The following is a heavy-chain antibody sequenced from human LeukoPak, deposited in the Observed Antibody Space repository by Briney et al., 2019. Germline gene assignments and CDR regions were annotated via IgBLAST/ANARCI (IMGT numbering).Heavy chain of an antibody. J-gene: IGHJ4*02. V-gene: IGHV4-61*02. CDR1: GGSISSGSYY. D-gene: IGHD3-10*01. Sequence: SETLSLTCTVSGGSISSGSYYWSWIRQPAGKGLEWIGRIYTSGSTNYNPSLKSRVTISVDTSKNQFSLKLSSVTAADTAVYYCARGVNYYGSGSYPLDYWGQGTLVTVSS. CDR3: ARGVNYYGSGSYPLDY. CDR2: IYTSGST.